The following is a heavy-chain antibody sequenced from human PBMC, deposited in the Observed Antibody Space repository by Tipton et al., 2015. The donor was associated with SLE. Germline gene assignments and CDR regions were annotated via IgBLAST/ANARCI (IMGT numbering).Heavy chain of an antibody. Sequence: VQLVQSGAEVKKPGESLKISCQASGYSFTDYWIGWVRQMPGKGLEWMGFIYPGASDTKYNPSFQGQVTISADKSIGTAYLQWRSLKASDTAMYYCAKGGSGSYYNFDYWGQGTLVTVSS. J-gene: IGHJ4*02. CDR3: AKGGSGSYYNFDY. CDR2: IYPGASDT. D-gene: IGHD3-10*01. CDR1: GYSFTDYW. V-gene: IGHV5-51*03.